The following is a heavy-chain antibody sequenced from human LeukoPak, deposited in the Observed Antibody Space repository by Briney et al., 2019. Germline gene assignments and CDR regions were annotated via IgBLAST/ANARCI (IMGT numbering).Heavy chain of an antibody. J-gene: IGHJ4*02. V-gene: IGHV3-11*06. CDR3: ATVLLAAGTTLGTNFDC. D-gene: IGHD1-14*01. CDR1: GFTFSAYY. Sequence: PGGSLRLSCAASGFTFSAYYMSWIRQAPGKGLEWVSYISSSSSYTNYADSVKGRFTISRDNAKNSLYLQMNSLRAEDTAVYYCATVLLAAGTTLGTNFDCGRQGTLVTVSS. CDR2: ISSSSSYT.